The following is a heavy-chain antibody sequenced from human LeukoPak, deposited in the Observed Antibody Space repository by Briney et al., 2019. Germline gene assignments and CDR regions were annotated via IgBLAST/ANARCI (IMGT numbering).Heavy chain of an antibody. Sequence: GGSLRLSCAASGFTFSSYSMNWVRQAPGKGLEWVSSISSSSSYIYYADSVKGRFTISRDNAKNSLYLQMNSLRAEDTAVYYCARGVAVDTAMVYYYYMDVWGKGTTVTISS. V-gene: IGHV3-21*01. D-gene: IGHD5-18*01. J-gene: IGHJ6*03. CDR3: ARGVAVDTAMVYYYYMDV. CDR2: ISSSSSYI. CDR1: GFTFSSYS.